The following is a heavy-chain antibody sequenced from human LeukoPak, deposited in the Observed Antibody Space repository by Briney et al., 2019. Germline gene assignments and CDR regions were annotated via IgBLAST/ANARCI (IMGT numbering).Heavy chain of an antibody. CDR1: GGSISSSNW. J-gene: IGHJ4*02. CDR3: AQFSSHSDRLADY. V-gene: IGHV4-4*02. CDR2: VYQNGST. D-gene: IGHD6-6*01. Sequence: SETLSLTCAVSGGSISSSNWWRWVRQPPGKGLEWIGDVYQNGSTNFNPSLKSRVSMSVDKSKNQFSLNLSSVTAADTAVYYCAQFSSHSDRLADYWGQGTLVTVSS.